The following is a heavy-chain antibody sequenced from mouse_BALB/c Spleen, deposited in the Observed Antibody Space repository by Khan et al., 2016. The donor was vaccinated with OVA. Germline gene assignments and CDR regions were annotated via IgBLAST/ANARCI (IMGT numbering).Heavy chain of an antibody. Sequence: EVQLQESGPGLVKPSQSLSLTCTVTGYSITSDYAWNWIRQFPGNKLEWMGYISYSGSTSYNPSLKSRISITRDTSKNQFFLQLNSVTTEDTATYYCARSLMANWGQGTTLTVSS. CDR1: GYSITSDYA. CDR3: ARSLMAN. V-gene: IGHV3-2*02. CDR2: ISYSGST. J-gene: IGHJ2*01.